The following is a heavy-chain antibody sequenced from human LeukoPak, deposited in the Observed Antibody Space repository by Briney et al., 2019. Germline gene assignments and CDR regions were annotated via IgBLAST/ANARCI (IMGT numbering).Heavy chain of an antibody. J-gene: IGHJ4*02. CDR1: GFTFSSYD. Sequence: PGGSLRLSCAASGFTFSSYDMHWVRQATGKGLEWVSAIGTVGDTYYPGSVKGRFTISRENAKNSLYLQMNSLRAGDTAVYYCARDRVSGSYEFDYWGQGTLVTVST. D-gene: IGHD1-26*01. CDR2: IGTVGDT. V-gene: IGHV3-13*01. CDR3: ARDRVSGSYEFDY.